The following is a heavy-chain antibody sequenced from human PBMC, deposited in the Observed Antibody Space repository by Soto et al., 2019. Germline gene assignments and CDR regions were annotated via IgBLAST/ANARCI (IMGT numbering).Heavy chain of an antibody. D-gene: IGHD3-10*01. CDR1: GYIFTNYP. Sequence: APVKVSCKASGYIFTNYPMHWVRQAPGQRLEWMGWINAANGNTKYSQKFQGRVTITADKSTSTAYMELSSLRSEDTAGYYCARDLGIGELLNAFDIWGQGTMVTVSS. V-gene: IGHV1-3*01. CDR3: ARDLGIGELLNAFDI. J-gene: IGHJ3*02. CDR2: INAANGNT.